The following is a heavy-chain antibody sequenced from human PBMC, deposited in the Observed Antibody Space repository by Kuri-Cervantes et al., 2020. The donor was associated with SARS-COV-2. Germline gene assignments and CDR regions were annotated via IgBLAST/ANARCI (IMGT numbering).Heavy chain of an antibody. CDR2: INPNSGGT. D-gene: IGHD3-22*01. V-gene: IGHV1-2*04. CDR3: ARXXPFRRLVVXXQGGAFDI. Sequence: ASVKVSCKASGYTXTGYYMHWVRQAPGQGLEWMGWINPNSGGTNYAQKLQGWVTMTRDTSISTVYMELSRLRSDDTAVYYCARXXPFRRLVVXXQGGAFDIWGQGTMVTVSS. J-gene: IGHJ3*02. CDR1: GYTXTGYY.